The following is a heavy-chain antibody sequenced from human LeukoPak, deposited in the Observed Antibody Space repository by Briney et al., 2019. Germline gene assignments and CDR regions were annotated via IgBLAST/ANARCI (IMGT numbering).Heavy chain of an antibody. CDR2: IYTSGST. V-gene: IGHV4-4*07. Sequence: SETLSLTCTVSGGSISSYYWSWIRQPAGKGLEWIGRIYTSGSTNYNPSLKSRVTMSVDTSKNQFSLKLSSVSAADTAVYYCARVTTIFGVPPYYYYYMDVWGKGTTVTVSS. CDR3: ARVTTIFGVPPYYYYYMDV. J-gene: IGHJ6*03. CDR1: GGSISSYY. D-gene: IGHD3-3*01.